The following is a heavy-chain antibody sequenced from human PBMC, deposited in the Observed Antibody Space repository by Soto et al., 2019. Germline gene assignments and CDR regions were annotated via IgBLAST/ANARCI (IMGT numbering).Heavy chain of an antibody. J-gene: IGHJ3*02. CDR2: IWSDGSDK. D-gene: IGHD2-15*01. V-gene: IGHV3-33*01. CDR3: ARLYCSASSCYSVGDFDI. CDR1: GFTFSSYG. Sequence: GGSLRLSCAASGFTFSSYGMHWVRQAPGKGLEWVALIWSDGSDKYYTESVKGRFTISRDNSKSTLYLQMNSLRAEDTAVYYCARLYCSASSCYSVGDFDIRGQGTMVTVSS.